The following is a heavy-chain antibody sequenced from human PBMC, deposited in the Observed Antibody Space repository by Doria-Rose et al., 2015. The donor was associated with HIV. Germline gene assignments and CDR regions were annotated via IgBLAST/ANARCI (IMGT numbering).Heavy chain of an antibody. D-gene: IGHD6-13*01. CDR3: ARIKSSRWYHKYYFDF. CDR1: GVSLSSPGMG. V-gene: IGHV2-26*01. J-gene: IGHJ4*02. CDR2: IFSDDER. Sequence: SGPVLVKPTETLTLTCTVSGVSLSSPGMGVSWIRQPPGKALEWPANIFSDDERSYNTSLKSRLTISRGTSKSQVVLTMTDRDPVDTATYYCARIKSSRWYHKYYFDFWGQGTLVIVSA.